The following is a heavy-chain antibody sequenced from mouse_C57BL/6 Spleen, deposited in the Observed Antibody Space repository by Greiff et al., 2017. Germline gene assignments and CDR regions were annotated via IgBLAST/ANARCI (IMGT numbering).Heavy chain of an antibody. CDR1: GYTFTSYW. J-gene: IGHJ4*01. Sequence: QVQLKQPGAELVKPGASVKLSCKASGYTFTSYWMHWVKQRPGQGLEWIGMIHPNSGSTNYNEKFKSKATLTVDKSSSTAYMQLSSLTSEDSAVYYCARGVVATDAMDYWGQGTSVTVSS. CDR3: ARGVVATDAMDY. CDR2: IHPNSGST. D-gene: IGHD1-1*01. V-gene: IGHV1-64*01.